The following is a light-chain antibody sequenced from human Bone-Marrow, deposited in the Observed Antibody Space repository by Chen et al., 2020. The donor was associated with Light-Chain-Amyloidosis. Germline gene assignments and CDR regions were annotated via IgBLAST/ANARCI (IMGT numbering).Light chain of an antibody. CDR3: LQHNSYPRS. CDR1: QGIRNE. V-gene: IGKV1-17*02. Sequence: DIQMTQSPSSLSASVGDRVTITCRASQGIRNELGWYQQIPEKAPKRLIYAASSLQSGVPSRFGVSGSGTEFTLTISDLQPGDFATYYCLQHNSYPRSFGQGTKVEIK. CDR2: AAS. J-gene: IGKJ1*01.